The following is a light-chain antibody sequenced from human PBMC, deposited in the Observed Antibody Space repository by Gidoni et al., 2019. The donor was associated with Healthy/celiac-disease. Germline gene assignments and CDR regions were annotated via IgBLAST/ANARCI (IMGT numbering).Light chain of an antibody. Sequence: EIVMTQSPATLSVSPGERATLSCRASQSVSSNLAWYQQKPGRAPRLLIYGASTRATGIPARFSGSRSVTEFTLTISSLQSEDFAVYYCQPYTNWPLTFGGGTKVEIK. CDR1: QSVSSN. CDR3: QPYTNWPLT. V-gene: IGKV3-15*01. CDR2: GAS. J-gene: IGKJ4*01.